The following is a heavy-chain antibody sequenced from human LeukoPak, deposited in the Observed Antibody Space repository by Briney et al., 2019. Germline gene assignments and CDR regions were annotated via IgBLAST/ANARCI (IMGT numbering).Heavy chain of an antibody. V-gene: IGHV4-34*01. CDR3: ARGVTY. Sequence: GSLRLSCAASGFTFSSYAMSWVRQPPGKGLEWIGEINHSGSTNYNPSLKSRVTISVDTSKNQFSLKLSSVTAADTAVYYCARGVTYWGQGTLVTVSS. CDR2: INHSGST. CDR1: GFTFSSYA. J-gene: IGHJ4*02.